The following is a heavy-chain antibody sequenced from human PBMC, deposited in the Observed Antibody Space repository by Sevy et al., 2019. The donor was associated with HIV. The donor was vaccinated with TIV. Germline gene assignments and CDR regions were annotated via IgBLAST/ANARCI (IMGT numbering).Heavy chain of an antibody. CDR3: AADRGEDYCSGNSCQRHYYYCLDV. V-gene: IGHV1-24*01. CDR2: LDPEDGET. Sequence: ASVKVSCKVSGYRLIEVSMHWVRQAPGKGLEWMGHLDPEDGETIYAQNFQGRVTMTEDTSTDTAYMEVSSLRSEDTAVYNCAADRGEDYCSGNSCQRHYYYCLDVWGQGTTVTVSS. J-gene: IGHJ6*02. D-gene: IGHD2-15*01. CDR1: GYRLIEVS.